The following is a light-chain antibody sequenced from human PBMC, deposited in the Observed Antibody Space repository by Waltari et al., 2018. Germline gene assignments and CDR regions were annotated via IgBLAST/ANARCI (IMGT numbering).Light chain of an antibody. V-gene: IGLV2-14*01. CDR1: TGDIGSYNY. CDR2: DVD. Sequence: QSALTQPASVSGPPGQPITITCTGTTGDIGSYNYVSWYQQYPGEAPKLIVYDVDNRPSGISDRFSGSKSGNTASLTISGLQTEDEADYYCSSYTSGASVDVFGTGTRVTVL. J-gene: IGLJ1*01. CDR3: SSYTSGASVDV.